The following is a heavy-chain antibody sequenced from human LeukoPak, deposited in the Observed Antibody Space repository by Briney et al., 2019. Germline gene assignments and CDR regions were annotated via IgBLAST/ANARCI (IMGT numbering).Heavy chain of an antibody. CDR3: AKDLFPGPLDY. Sequence: GGSLRLSCAASGFTFDSYAMNWVRQAPGKGLEWVSGISGGGSGTYYADSVKGRFTISRDNSKNTLYLQMNSLRAEDTAVYYCAKDLFPGPLDYWGQGTLVTVSS. V-gene: IGHV3-23*01. J-gene: IGHJ4*02. CDR1: GFTFDSYA. CDR2: ISGGGSGT. D-gene: IGHD2-8*02.